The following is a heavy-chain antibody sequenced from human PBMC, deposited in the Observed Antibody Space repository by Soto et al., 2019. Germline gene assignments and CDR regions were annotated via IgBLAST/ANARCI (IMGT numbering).Heavy chain of an antibody. D-gene: IGHD6-19*01. J-gene: IGHJ4*02. Sequence: SVKVSCKASGGTFSSYAISWVRQAPGQGLEWMGGIIPIFGTANYAQKFQGRVTITADESTSTAYMELSSLRSEDTAVYYCARDQESGWYRRPFDYWGQGTLVTVSS. CDR2: IIPIFGTA. V-gene: IGHV1-69*13. CDR3: ARDQESGWYRRPFDY. CDR1: GGTFSSYA.